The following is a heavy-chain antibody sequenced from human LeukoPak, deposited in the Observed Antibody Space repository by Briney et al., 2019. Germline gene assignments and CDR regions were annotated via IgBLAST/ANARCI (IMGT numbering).Heavy chain of an antibody. CDR3: ARDRYCSSTKCYNWFDP. J-gene: IGHJ5*02. D-gene: IGHD2-2*01. CDR2: ISAYNGNT. CDR1: GYTFTSYG. V-gene: IGHV1-18*01. Sequence: ASVKVSCKASGYTFTSYGISWVRQGPGQGLEWMGWISAYNGNTNYAQKLQGRVTMTTHTSTSTAYMELRSLRPDDTAVYYCARDRYCSSTKCYNWFDPWGQGTLVTVSS.